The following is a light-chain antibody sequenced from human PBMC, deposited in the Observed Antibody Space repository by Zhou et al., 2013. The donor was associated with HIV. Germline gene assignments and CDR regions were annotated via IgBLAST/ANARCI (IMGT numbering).Light chain of an antibody. Sequence: AIRMIQFPSSLSASTGDRVTITCRTSQDISTFLAWYQQKPGKAPNLLIYNASTLHSGVPSRFSGSGSGTDFSLTINCLQSEDFASYYCQQYYSYPRFGPGTKVDVK. V-gene: IGKV1-8*01. CDR2: NAS. CDR1: QDISTF. CDR3: QQYYSYPR. J-gene: IGKJ3*01.